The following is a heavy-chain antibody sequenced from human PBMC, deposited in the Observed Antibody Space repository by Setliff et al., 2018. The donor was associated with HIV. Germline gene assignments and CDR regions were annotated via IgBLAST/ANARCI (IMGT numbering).Heavy chain of an antibody. Sequence: SVKVSCKASGGTFSSYAISWVRQAPGQGLEWMGGIIPIFGTANYAQKFQGRVTITADESTSTAYMELSSLRSEDTAVYYCAICPRSVAATIDGMDVWGRGTTVTVSS. CDR2: IIPIFGTA. V-gene: IGHV1-69*13. D-gene: IGHD2-15*01. CDR3: AICPRSVAATIDGMDV. J-gene: IGHJ6*02. CDR1: GGTFSSYA.